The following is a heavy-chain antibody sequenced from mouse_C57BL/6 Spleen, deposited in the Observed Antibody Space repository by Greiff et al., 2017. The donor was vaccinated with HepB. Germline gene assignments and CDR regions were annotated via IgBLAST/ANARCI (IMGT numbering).Heavy chain of an antibody. CDR2: ISAGGSYT. J-gene: IGHJ2*01. D-gene: IGHD2-5*01. V-gene: IGHV5-4*01. CDR1: GFTFSSYA. Sequence: EVKLVESGGGLVKPGGSLKLSCEASGFTFSSYAMSWVRQTPEKRLEWVATISAGGSYTYYPDNVKGRFTIPRDNAKNNLYVQRSHLKSEDTAMYYGARDKGYSNYFFDDWGKGTTLTVSS. CDR3: ARDKGYSNYFFDD.